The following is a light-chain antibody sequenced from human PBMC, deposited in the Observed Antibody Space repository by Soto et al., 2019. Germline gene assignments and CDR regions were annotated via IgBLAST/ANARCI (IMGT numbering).Light chain of an antibody. CDR1: QTVRNNY. Sequence: EFVLSQSPGTLSLSPGERATLSCRASQTVRNNYLAWYQQKPGQAPRLLIYDASSRATGIPARFSGSGSGTEFTLTISGLEPEDFATYYCHQSYSTPQTFGQGTKVDIK. J-gene: IGKJ1*01. V-gene: IGKV3D-20*02. CDR2: DAS. CDR3: HQSYSTPQT.